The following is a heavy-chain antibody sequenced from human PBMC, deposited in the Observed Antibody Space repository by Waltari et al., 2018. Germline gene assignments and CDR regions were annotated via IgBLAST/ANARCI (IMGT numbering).Heavy chain of an antibody. D-gene: IGHD6-19*01. Sequence: QVQLVQSGAEVKKPGASVKVSCKASGYTFTSYGISWVRQAPGRGLEWMGWRRGSNGKRDGARELQGRVAMTAGRATGTAYVGLRGVRCDDSAVGGGARVSIAVAGMVDYWGQGTLVTVSS. J-gene: IGHJ4*02. V-gene: IGHV1-18*01. CDR3: ARVSIAVAGMVDY. CDR2: RRGSNGKR. CDR1: GYTFTSYG.